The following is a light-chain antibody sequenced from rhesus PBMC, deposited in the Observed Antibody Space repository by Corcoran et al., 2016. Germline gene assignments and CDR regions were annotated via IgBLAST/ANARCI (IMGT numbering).Light chain of an antibody. V-gene: IGKV1-22*01. Sequence: DIQMTQSPSSLSASVGDTVTITCRASQSISSWLAWYQPQPGKAPKLLIYKTSSLQSGVPSRFRGSGSGTDFTLTIFSLQSEDFATYYCQQYHIRPLTFGGGTKVEVK. CDR1: QSISSW. CDR3: QQYHIRPLT. J-gene: IGKJ4*01. CDR2: KTS.